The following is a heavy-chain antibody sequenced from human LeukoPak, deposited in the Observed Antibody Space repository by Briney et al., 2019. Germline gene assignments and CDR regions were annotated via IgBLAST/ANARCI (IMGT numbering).Heavy chain of an antibody. CDR2: IYYSGST. D-gene: IGHD1-14*01. Sequence: SETLSLTCTVSGGSISSYYWSWIRQPPGKGLEWIGYIYYSGSTNYNPSLKGRVTISVDTSKNQFSLKLSSVTAADTAVYYCAREDRGYFDLWGRGTLVTVSS. CDR1: GGSISSYY. J-gene: IGHJ2*01. CDR3: AREDRGYFDL. V-gene: IGHV4-59*01.